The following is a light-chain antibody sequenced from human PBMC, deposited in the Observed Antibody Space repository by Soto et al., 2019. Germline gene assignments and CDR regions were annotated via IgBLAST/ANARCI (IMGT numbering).Light chain of an antibody. V-gene: IGKV4-1*01. Sequence: DIVMTQYPDSLAVSLGERATINCKSSQSVLHSSSNRNYLAWYQQKPGQAPRLLIYGASTRATGIPARFSGSGSGTDFTLTISRLEPEDFAVYYCQQYGSSPITFGQGTRLEIK. CDR2: GAS. J-gene: IGKJ5*01. CDR1: QSVLHSSSNRNY. CDR3: QQYGSSPIT.